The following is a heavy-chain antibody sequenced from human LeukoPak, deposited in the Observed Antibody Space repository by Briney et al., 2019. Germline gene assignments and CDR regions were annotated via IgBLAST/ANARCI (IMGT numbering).Heavy chain of an antibody. V-gene: IGHV5-51*01. D-gene: IGHD6-13*01. CDR2: IYPGDSDT. CDR1: GYSFTSYW. CDR3: ARPGIPGYRSSWSSHMDV. Sequence: GESLKISCKGSGYSFTSYWIGWVRQMPGKGLEWMGIIYPGDSDTRYSPSFQGQVTISADKSISTAYLQWSSLKASDTAMYYCARPGIPGYRSSWSSHMDVWGKGTTATVSS. J-gene: IGHJ6*03.